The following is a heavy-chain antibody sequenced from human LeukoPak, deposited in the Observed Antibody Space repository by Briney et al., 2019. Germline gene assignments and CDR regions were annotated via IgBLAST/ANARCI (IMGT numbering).Heavy chain of an antibody. D-gene: IGHD1-7*01. J-gene: IGHJ3*02. Sequence: ASVKVSCKASGYTFTGYYMHWVRQAPGQGLEWMGWINPNSGGTNYAQKFQGRVTMTRDTSISTAYMELSRLRSDDTAVYYCARSNWNYFSFDIWGQGTMVTVSS. CDR2: INPNSGGT. CDR1: GYTFTGYY. CDR3: ARSNWNYFSFDI. V-gene: IGHV1-2*02.